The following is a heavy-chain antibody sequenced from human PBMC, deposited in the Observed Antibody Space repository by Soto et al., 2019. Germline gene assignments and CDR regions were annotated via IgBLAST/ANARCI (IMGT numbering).Heavy chain of an antibody. CDR2: ISSSSSTI. Sequence: GGSLRLSCAASGFTFSSYSMNWVRQAPGKGLEWVSYISSSSSTIYYADSVKGRFTISRDNAKNSLYLQMNSLRAEDTAVYYCARAHYWSGGWFDPWGQGTLVTVSS. V-gene: IGHV3-48*01. D-gene: IGHD2-8*02. J-gene: IGHJ5*02. CDR1: GFTFSSYS. CDR3: ARAHYWSGGWFDP.